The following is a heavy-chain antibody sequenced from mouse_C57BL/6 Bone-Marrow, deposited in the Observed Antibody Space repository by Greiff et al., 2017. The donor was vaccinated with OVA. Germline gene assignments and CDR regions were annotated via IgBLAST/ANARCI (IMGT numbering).Heavy chain of an antibody. D-gene: IGHD1-1*01. CDR3: TRDRGGSSLHFDY. CDR2: ISSGGDYI. Sequence: EVQVVESGEGLVKPGGSLKLSCAASGFTFSSYAMSWVRQTPEKRLEWVAYISSGGDYIYYADTVKGRFTISRDNARNTLYLQMSSLKSEDTAMYYCTRDRGGSSLHFDYWGQGTTLTVSS. J-gene: IGHJ2*01. CDR1: GFTFSSYA. V-gene: IGHV5-9-1*02.